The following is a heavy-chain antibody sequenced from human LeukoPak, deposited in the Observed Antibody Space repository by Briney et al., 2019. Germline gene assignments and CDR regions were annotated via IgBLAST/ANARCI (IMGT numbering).Heavy chain of an antibody. V-gene: IGHV3-21*01. J-gene: IGHJ4*02. Sequence: GGSLRLSCAASGFSFSDQSMNWVRQAPGKGLEWVSSISSNSLHIFYADSVKGRFTISRDNAKNSLYLQMNNLRAEDTAVYYCVGPDSQFDCWGQGTLVTVSS. D-gene: IGHD3-10*01. CDR1: GFSFSDQS. CDR2: ISSNSLHI. CDR3: VGPDSQFDC.